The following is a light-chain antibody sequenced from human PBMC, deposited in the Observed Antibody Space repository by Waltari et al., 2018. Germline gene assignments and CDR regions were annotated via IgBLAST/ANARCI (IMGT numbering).Light chain of an antibody. CDR1: QSISEY. CDR2: GAS. Sequence: DIQMTQSPSSLSASVGEKVTITCRASQSISEYLNWYQQKPGKAPKLLIYGASSLQSGVPSRLSGSGSETDVTLSITSLQPEDSATYYCQQSYTLGGSTKVEIK. J-gene: IGKJ4*01. V-gene: IGKV1-39*01. CDR3: QQSYT.